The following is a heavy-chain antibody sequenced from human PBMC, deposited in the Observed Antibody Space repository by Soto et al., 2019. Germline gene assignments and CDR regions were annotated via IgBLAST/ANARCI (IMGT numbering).Heavy chain of an antibody. CDR3: ARRNSNYPFYYYDGMDV. J-gene: IGHJ6*02. CDR1: GYSFTSYW. CDR2: IYPGDSDT. Sequence: PGESLKISCKGSGYSFTSYWIGWVRQMPGKGLEWMGIIYPGDSDTRYSPSVQGQVTISADKSISTAYLQCSSLKASDTAMYYCARRNSNYPFYYYDGMDVWGQGTTVTVSS. D-gene: IGHD4-4*01. V-gene: IGHV5-51*01.